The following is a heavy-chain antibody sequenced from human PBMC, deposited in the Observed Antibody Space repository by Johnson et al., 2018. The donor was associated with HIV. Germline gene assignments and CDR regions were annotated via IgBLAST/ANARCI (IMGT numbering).Heavy chain of an antibody. Sequence: VQLVESGGGLVQPGGSLRLSCAASGFTVSSNYMSWVRQAPGKGLEWVSVIYSGGNTYYADSVTGRFTISRDNSKNTLYLQMNSLRAEDTAVYYFAREGKDAFDIWGQGTMVTVSS. CDR1: GFTVSSNY. CDR2: IYSGGNT. CDR3: AREGKDAFDI. J-gene: IGHJ3*02. D-gene: IGHD3-10*01. V-gene: IGHV3-66*01.